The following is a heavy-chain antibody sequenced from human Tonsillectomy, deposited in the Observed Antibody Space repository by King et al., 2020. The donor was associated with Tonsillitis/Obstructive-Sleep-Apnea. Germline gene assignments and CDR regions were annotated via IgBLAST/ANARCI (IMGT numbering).Heavy chain of an antibody. CDR3: AKFRSSGYYYDFDY. CDR2: ISGSDCYT. D-gene: IGHD3-22*01. V-gene: IGHV3-23*04. CDR1: GFTFSNYA. J-gene: IGHJ4*02. Sequence: DVQLVESGGGLVQPGGSLRLSCAASGFTFSNYAMSWVRQAPGKGLEWVSAISGSDCYTSYADSVKGRFTISIDNSKNTLYLQIYSLRAEDTAVYYCAKFRSSGYYYDFDYWGQGTLVTVSS.